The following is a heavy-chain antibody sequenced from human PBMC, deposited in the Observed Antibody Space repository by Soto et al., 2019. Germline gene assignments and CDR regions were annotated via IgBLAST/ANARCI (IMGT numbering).Heavy chain of an antibody. CDR2: ISSSSSYI. D-gene: IGHD6-19*01. CDR3: ARDLSVRRIAVAGFSY. CDR1: GFTFSSYS. V-gene: IGHV3-21*01. Sequence: GGSLRLSCAASGFTFSSYSMNWVRQAPGKGLEWVSSISSSSSYIYYADSVKGRFTISRDNAKNSLYLQMNSLRAEDTAVYYCARDLSVRRIAVAGFSYWGQGTLVTVSS. J-gene: IGHJ4*02.